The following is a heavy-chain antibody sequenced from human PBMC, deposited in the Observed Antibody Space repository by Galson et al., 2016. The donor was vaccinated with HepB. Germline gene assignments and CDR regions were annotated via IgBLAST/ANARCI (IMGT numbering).Heavy chain of an antibody. CDR2: IWNDGSYK. Sequence: SLRLSCAASGFTFSSYAMHWVRQAPGKGLEWVAVIWNDGSYKYYVGSVRARFSISRDNFKNTLDLQMNSLRAEDTALYFCAKSTGPGGGNYGMDVWGQGTTVTVSS. V-gene: IGHV3-33*06. CDR3: AKSTGPGGGNYGMDV. CDR1: GFTFSSYA. D-gene: IGHD2-8*02. J-gene: IGHJ6*02.